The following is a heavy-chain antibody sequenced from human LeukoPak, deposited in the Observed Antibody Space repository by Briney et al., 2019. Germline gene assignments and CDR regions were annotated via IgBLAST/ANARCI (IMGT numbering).Heavy chain of an antibody. V-gene: IGHV3-30*18. Sequence: GGSLRLSCAASGFTFSSYEMNWVRQAPGKGLEWVAVISYDGSNKYYADSVKGRFTISRDSSKNTLYLQMNSLRAEDTAVYYCAKDSTVGWRLRVGIHYFDYWGQGTLVTVSS. CDR2: ISYDGSNK. CDR3: AKDSTVGWRLRVGIHYFDY. CDR1: GFTFSSYE. D-gene: IGHD4-23*01. J-gene: IGHJ4*02.